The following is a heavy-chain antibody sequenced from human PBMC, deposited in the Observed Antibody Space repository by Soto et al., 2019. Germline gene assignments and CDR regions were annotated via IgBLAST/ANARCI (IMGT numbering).Heavy chain of an antibody. V-gene: IGHV3-21*01. Sequence: EVQLVESGGGLVKPGGSLRLSCAASGFTFSSYSMNWVRQAPGKGLEWVASISSSSSYIYYADSVKGRFTISRDKAKNSLYLQMNSLRAEDTAVYYCARMDYYDSSGYDAFDIWGQGTMVTVSS. J-gene: IGHJ3*02. CDR1: GFTFSSYS. D-gene: IGHD3-22*01. CDR2: ISSSSSYI. CDR3: ARMDYYDSSGYDAFDI.